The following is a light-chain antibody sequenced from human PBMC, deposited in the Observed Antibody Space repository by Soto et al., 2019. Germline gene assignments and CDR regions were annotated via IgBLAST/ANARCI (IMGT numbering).Light chain of an antibody. V-gene: IGKV1-5*01. CDR2: DAS. CDR1: QRISNF. CDR3: QQYNGNPPWT. Sequence: DIQMTQSPSTLSTFVGDRVTITCRASQRISNFLAWYQQKPGKAPRLLIDDASGVAGGVPPRFSGSGSGTEFTLTISRLQPDDLATYYCQQYNGNPPWTFGQGTKVEIK. J-gene: IGKJ1*01.